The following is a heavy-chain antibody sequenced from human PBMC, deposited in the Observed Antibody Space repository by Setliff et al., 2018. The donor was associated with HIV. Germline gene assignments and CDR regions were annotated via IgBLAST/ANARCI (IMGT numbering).Heavy chain of an antibody. CDR3: AKDVARRLAAIGRRGFFDS. D-gene: IGHD6-13*01. V-gene: IGHV3-7*04. Sequence: GGSLRLSCAASGFLFHTYWMSWVRQAPGKGLEWVANIKEDGSEKYYVDSVKGRFTISRDNAENSLYLQMNSLTAEETAVYYCAKDVARRLAAIGRRGFFDSWGQGTLVTVSS. J-gene: IGHJ4*02. CDR1: GFLFHTYW. CDR2: IKEDGSEK.